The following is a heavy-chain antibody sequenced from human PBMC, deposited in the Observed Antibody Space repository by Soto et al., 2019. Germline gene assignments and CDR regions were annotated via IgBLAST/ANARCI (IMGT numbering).Heavy chain of an antibody. Sequence: QLQLQESGPGLVKPSETLSLTCTVSGGSISSSSYYWGWIRQPPGKGLEWIGSIYYSGSTYYNPSLKSRGTISVDTSKNQFSLKLSSVTAADTAVYYCARHKYSGYDLFDYWGQGTLVTVSS. CDR2: IYYSGST. J-gene: IGHJ4*02. V-gene: IGHV4-39*01. CDR1: GGSISSSSYY. CDR3: ARHKYSGYDLFDY. D-gene: IGHD5-12*01.